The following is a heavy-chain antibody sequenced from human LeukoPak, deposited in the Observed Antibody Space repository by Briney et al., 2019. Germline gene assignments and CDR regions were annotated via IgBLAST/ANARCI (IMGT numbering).Heavy chain of an antibody. J-gene: IGHJ3*02. D-gene: IGHD1-1*01. V-gene: IGHV4-4*07. CDR2: SYTSGTT. CDR1: GGSMNPYT. CDR3: ARGNNWNDNDAFDI. Sequence: SETLSLTCTVSGGSMNPYTWTWIRQPAGKGLEWIGRSYTSGTTNYNRSLESRVTMSVDTSKNRFSLKLTSVTVADTAVYYCARGNNWNDNDAFDIWGQGTLVTVSS.